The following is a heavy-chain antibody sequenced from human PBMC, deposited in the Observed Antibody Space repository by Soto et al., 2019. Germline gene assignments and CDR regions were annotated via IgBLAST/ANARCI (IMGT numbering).Heavy chain of an antibody. CDR1: GGSISSGGYS. V-gene: IGHV4-30-2*01. D-gene: IGHD3-16*01. Sequence: PSETLSLTCAVSGGSISSGGYSWSWIRHPPGKGLEWIGYIYHSGSTYYNPSLKSRVTISVDRSKNQFSLKLSSVTASDTAVYYCARGYGLGYYFDYWGQGTLVTVSS. J-gene: IGHJ4*02. CDR3: ARGYGLGYYFDY. CDR2: IYHSGST.